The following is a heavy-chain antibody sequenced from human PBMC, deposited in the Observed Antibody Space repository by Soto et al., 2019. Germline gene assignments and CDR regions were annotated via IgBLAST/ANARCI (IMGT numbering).Heavy chain of an antibody. D-gene: IGHD3-16*01. J-gene: IGHJ6*02. CDR1: GFTFGDYA. CDR2: IRSKAYGGTT. V-gene: IGHV3-49*04. Sequence: GGSLRLSCTVSGFTFGDYAMTWVRQAPGKGLEWVSFIRSKAYGGTTEYAASVKGRFTISRDDSKTIAYLQMNSLKTEDTAVYYCTRGGDRNGMDVWGQGTTVTVSS. CDR3: TRGGDRNGMDV.